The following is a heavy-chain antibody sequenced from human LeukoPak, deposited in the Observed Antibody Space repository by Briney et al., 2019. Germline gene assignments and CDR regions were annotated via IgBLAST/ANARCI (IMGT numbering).Heavy chain of an antibody. D-gene: IGHD6-13*01. J-gene: IGHJ4*02. CDR3: ATDRYSTFDY. V-gene: IGHV3-48*01. CDR1: GFTFRSYS. Sequence: PGGSLRLSXAASGFTFRSYSMNWVRQAPGKGLEWVSYISSSSSAIYYADSVKGRFTISRDNAKNSLYLQMNSLRAEDTAVYYCATDRYSTFDYWGQGILVTVSS. CDR2: ISSSSSAI.